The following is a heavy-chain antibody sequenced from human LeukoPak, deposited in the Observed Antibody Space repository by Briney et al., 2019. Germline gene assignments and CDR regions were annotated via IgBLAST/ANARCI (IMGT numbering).Heavy chain of an antibody. V-gene: IGHV4-34*01. CDR3: ARGGIQLWLRY. D-gene: IGHD5-18*01. CDR2: INHSGST. J-gene: IGHJ4*02. Sequence: SETLSLTCAVYGGSFSGYYWSWIRQPPGKGLEWIGEINHSGSTNYNPSLKSRVTTSVDTSKNQFSLKLSSVTAVDTAVYYCARGGIQLWLRYWGQGTLVTVSS. CDR1: GGSFSGYY.